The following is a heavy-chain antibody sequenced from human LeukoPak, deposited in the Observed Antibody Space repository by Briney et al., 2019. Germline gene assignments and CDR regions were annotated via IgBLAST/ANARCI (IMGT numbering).Heavy chain of an antibody. J-gene: IGHJ4*02. Sequence: PGGSLRLSCAASGFTFSSYSMNWVRQAPGKGLEWVSYISSSSSTIYYADSVKGRFTISRDNAKNSLYLQMNSLRAEDTAVYYCARDQESGSSSWYVTAQFDYWGQGTLVTVSS. CDR1: GFTFSSYS. CDR2: ISSSSSTI. D-gene: IGHD6-13*01. V-gene: IGHV3-48*04. CDR3: ARDQESGSSSWYVTAQFDY.